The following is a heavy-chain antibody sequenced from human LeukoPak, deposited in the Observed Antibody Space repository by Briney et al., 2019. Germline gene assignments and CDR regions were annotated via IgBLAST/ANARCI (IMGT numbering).Heavy chain of an antibody. Sequence: QAGGSLRLSCAASGFTFSNFWMGWVRQAPGKGLEWVANIKTEGYDTYYVDSVKGRFTISRDNAKNSLYLQMNSLRAEDTAVYYCASRIESGYYYYGMDVWGQGTTVTVSS. CDR2: IKTEGYDT. CDR1: GFTFSNFW. D-gene: IGHD5-24*01. V-gene: IGHV3-7*01. CDR3: ASRIESGYYYYGMDV. J-gene: IGHJ6*02.